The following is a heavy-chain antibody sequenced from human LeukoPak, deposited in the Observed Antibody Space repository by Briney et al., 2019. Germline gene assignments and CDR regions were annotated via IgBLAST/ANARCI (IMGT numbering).Heavy chain of an antibody. CDR3: ARDGTLYCSNGVCPDY. CDR2: ISSSSSYI. J-gene: IGHJ4*02. V-gene: IGHV3-21*01. D-gene: IGHD2-8*01. Sequence: GGSLRLSCEASGFTFSGNWMSWVRQAPGKGLEWVSSISSSSSYIYYADSVKGRFTISRDNAKNSLYLQMNSLRAEDTAVYYCARDGTLYCSNGVCPDYWGQGTLVTVSS. CDR1: GFTFSGNW.